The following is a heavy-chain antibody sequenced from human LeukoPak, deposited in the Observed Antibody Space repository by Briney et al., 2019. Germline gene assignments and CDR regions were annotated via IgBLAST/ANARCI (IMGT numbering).Heavy chain of an antibody. D-gene: IGHD6-13*01. J-gene: IGHJ6*02. V-gene: IGHV1-2*02. CDR1: GYTFTGYY. Sequence: ASVKVSCKASGYTFTGYYMHWVRQAPGQGLEWMGWINPNSGGTNYAQKSQGRVTMTRDTSISTAYMELSRLRSDDTAVYYCARDLSSSWLHYYYGMDVWGQGTTVTVSS. CDR3: ARDLSSSWLHYYYGMDV. CDR2: INPNSGGT.